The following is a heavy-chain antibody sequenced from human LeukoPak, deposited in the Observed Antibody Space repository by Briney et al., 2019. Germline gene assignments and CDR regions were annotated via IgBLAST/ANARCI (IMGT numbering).Heavy chain of an antibody. CDR3: ARESAAVAGHFDY. CDR1: GFTFSSYS. Sequence: GGSLRLSCAASGFTFSSYSMNWVRQAPGKGLEWVSYISTSIISTYYADSVKGGFAISRDNAKNSLYLQMNSLRAEDTAVYYCARESAAVAGHFDYWGQGTLVTVSS. D-gene: IGHD6-19*01. J-gene: IGHJ4*01. V-gene: IGHV3-48*01. CDR2: ISTSIIST.